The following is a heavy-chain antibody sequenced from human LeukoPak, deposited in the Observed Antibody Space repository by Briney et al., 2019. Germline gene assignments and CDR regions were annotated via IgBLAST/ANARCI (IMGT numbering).Heavy chain of an antibody. CDR2: IIPIFGTA. J-gene: IGHJ4*02. CDR3: ATGTSPDAFGY. Sequence: SVKVSCKASDYTFTNYGISWVRQAPGQGLEWMGGIIPIFGTANYAQKFQGRVTITADESTSTAYMELSSLRSEDTAVYYCATGTSPDAFGYWGQGTLVTVSS. CDR1: DYTFTNYG. V-gene: IGHV1-69*13. D-gene: IGHD1-7*01.